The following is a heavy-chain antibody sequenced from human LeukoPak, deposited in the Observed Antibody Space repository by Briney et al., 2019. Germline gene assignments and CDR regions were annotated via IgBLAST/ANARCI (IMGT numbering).Heavy chain of an antibody. CDR3: ARVYGYANALDV. Sequence: SETLSLTCTVSGGSISSGDYYWSWIRQPPGKGLEWIGYIYYSGSTYYNPSLKSRVTISVDTSKNQFSLKVSSVTVADTAVYYCARVYGYANALDVWGQGTMVTVSS. V-gene: IGHV4-30-4*01. J-gene: IGHJ3*01. D-gene: IGHD5-12*01. CDR2: IYYSGST. CDR1: GGSISSGDYY.